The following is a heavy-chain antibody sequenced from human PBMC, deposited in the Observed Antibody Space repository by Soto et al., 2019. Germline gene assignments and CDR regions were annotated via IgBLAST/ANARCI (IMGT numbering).Heavy chain of an antibody. Sequence: QVQLVQSGAEVKKPGASVKVSCKASGYTFTGYYMHWVRQAPGQGLEWMGWINPNSGGTNYAQKFQGRVTMTRDTSISTAYMELSRLRSDDTAVYYCARVRIAVAGYDRAPGMGVWGQGTTVTVSS. J-gene: IGHJ6*02. CDR2: INPNSGGT. V-gene: IGHV1-2*02. CDR3: ARVRIAVAGYDRAPGMGV. D-gene: IGHD6-19*01. CDR1: GYTFTGYY.